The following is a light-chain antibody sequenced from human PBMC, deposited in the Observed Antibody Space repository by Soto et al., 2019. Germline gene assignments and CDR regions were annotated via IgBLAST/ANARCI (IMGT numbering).Light chain of an antibody. CDR3: VQRSTWPWT. Sequence: IVLTQSPATLSLSPGARATLSCRAGQSVSKSLAWYQQKPGQAPRLLIYDTFNRATGIPARFSGSGSGTDLTLTISSLEPEDLAVYFCVQRSTWPWTSGQGTKVEIK. V-gene: IGKV3-11*01. J-gene: IGKJ1*01. CDR2: DTF. CDR1: QSVSKS.